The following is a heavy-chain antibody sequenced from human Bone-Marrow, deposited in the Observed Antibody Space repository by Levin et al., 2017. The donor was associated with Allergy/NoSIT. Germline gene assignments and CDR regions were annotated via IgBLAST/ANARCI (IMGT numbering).Heavy chain of an antibody. J-gene: IGHJ6*02. CDR2: IIPIFGTA. V-gene: IGHV1-69*13. D-gene: IGHD6-25*01. CDR3: ARDGGYVDPDYYYYYGMDV. Sequence: PGASVKVSCKASGGTFSSYAISWVRQAPGQGLEWMGGIIPIFGTANYAQKFQGRVTITADESTSTAYMELSSLRSEDTAVYYCARDGGYVDPDYYYYYGMDVWGQGTTVTVSS. CDR1: GGTFSSYA.